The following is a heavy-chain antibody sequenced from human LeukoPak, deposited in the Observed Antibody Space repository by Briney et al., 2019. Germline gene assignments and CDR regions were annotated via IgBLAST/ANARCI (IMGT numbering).Heavy chain of an antibody. D-gene: IGHD4-23*01. CDR3: VRLYSGNPYYFYY. CDR1: GYSFTSYW. V-gene: IGHV5-51*01. Sequence: GESLKISCKGSGYSFTSYWIGWVRQMPGKGLEWMGIIYPGDSDTRYSPSFQGQVTISADKSISTAYLQWSSLKTSDTAIYYCVRLYSGNPYYFYYWGQGTLVTVSS. CDR2: IYPGDSDT. J-gene: IGHJ4*02.